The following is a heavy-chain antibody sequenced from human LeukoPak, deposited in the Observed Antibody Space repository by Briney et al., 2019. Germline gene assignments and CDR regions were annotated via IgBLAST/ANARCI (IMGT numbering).Heavy chain of an antibody. Sequence: TSETLSLTCTVSGGSVSSGSYYWSWIRQPPGKGLEWIGSISYSGSTYYNPSLKSRVTISVDTSKNHFSLRLSSVTAADTAVYYCARGGRGFTSPFDYWGQGTLVTVSS. CDR1: GGSVSSGSYY. J-gene: IGHJ4*02. D-gene: IGHD5-12*01. CDR2: ISYSGST. V-gene: IGHV4-39*02. CDR3: ARGGRGFTSPFDY.